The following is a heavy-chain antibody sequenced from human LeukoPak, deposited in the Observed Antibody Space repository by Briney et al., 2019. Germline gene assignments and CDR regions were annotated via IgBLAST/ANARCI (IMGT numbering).Heavy chain of an antibody. CDR1: GGSIGSYS. J-gene: IGHJ2*01. CDR3: ARTVVTLDWYFDL. CDR2: FYTSGTT. V-gene: IGHV4-4*07. Sequence: SETLSLTCSVSGGSIGSYSWNWIRQPAGKGLEWIGRFYTSGTTNYNPSLKSRVTMSIDTSKNQVSLKMRSVTAADTAVYYCARTVVTLDWYFDLWGRGTLVSVSS. D-gene: IGHD4-23*01.